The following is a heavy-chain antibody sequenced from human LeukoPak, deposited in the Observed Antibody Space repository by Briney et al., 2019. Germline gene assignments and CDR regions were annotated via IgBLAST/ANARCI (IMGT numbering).Heavy chain of an antibody. CDR1: GGSFSGYY. Sequence: SETLSLTCAVSGGSFSGYYWTWIRQPPGKGLEWIGEINHSGNANYNPSLKSRVTISLDMSENHFSLKLTSVTAADTAVYYCAGGPYYYYGMDVWGQGTTVTVSS. V-gene: IGHV4-34*01. CDR2: INHSGNA. J-gene: IGHJ6*02. CDR3: AGGPYYYYGMDV.